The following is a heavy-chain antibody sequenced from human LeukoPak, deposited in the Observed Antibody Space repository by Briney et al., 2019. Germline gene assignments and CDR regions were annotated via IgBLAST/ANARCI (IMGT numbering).Heavy chain of an antibody. CDR1: GFTFGDYA. J-gene: IGHJ4*02. CDR3: TRLGYCSSTSCSRGLPFAY. V-gene: IGHV3-49*04. Sequence: PGGSLRLSCTASGFTFGDYAMSWVRQAPGKGLEWVGFIRSKAYGGTTEYAASVKGRFTISRDDSKSIAYLQMNSLKTEDTAVYYCTRLGYCSSTSCSRGLPFAYWGQGTLVTVSS. D-gene: IGHD2-2*01. CDR2: IRSKAYGGTT.